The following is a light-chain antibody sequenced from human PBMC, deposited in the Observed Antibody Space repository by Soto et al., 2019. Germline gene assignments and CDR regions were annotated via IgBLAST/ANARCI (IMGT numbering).Light chain of an antibody. CDR3: QQYNSYS. CDR2: GAS. CDR1: QSVSSSY. V-gene: IGKV3-20*01. J-gene: IGKJ1*01. Sequence: DIVLTQSPVTLSLSPVDRSTLSCMASQSVSSSYLAWYQQGPGPAPRLLIYGASSRATGIPDRFSGSGSGTDFTLTISRLEPDDFATYYRQQYNSYSFGQGTKVDIK.